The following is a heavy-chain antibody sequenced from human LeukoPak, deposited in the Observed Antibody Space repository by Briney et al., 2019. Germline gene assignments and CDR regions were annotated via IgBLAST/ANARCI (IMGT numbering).Heavy chain of an antibody. CDR2: ISGSSRDI. Sequence: GGSLRLFCAPSGFTFNSYSMNGVRQAPGKGREGVSCISGSSRDIYSAHSAKGRFTISRQNAKNSLYLQMNSLRAEDTAVYSYARGLKDRSWFWQYYYYYYYMDVWGKGTTVTVSS. CDR1: GFTFNSYS. J-gene: IGHJ6*03. CDR3: ARGLKDRSWFWQYYYYYYYMDV. V-gene: IGHV3-21*01. D-gene: IGHD6-13*01.